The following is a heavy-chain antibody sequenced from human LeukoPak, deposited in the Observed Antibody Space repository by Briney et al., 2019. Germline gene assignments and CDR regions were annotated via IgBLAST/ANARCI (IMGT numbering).Heavy chain of an antibody. J-gene: IGHJ4*02. D-gene: IGHD1-26*01. CDR2: INPSSGGT. Sequence: GSVKVSCKVSGYTFTGYYLHWARQAPGQGLEWMGRINPSSGGTNYAQKFQGRVTMTRDTSINTAYMDLNSLRSDDTAVYYCASKASGSYFQHFDYWGQGTLVTVSS. CDR1: GYTFTGYY. V-gene: IGHV1-2*06. CDR3: ASKASGSYFQHFDY.